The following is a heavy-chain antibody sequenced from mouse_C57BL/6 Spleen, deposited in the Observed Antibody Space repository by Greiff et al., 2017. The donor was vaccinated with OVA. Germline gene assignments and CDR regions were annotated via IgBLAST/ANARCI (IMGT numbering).Heavy chain of an antibody. J-gene: IGHJ2*01. Sequence: QVHVKQSGAELVRPGASVTLSCKASGYTFTDYEMHWVKQTPVHGLEWIGAIDPETGGTAYNQKFKGKAILTADKSSSTAYMELRSLTSEDSDVYYCTRGWARTEVYFDYWGQGTTLTVSS. CDR3: TRGWARTEVYFDY. D-gene: IGHD1-1*02. V-gene: IGHV1-15*01. CDR1: GYTFTDYE. CDR2: IDPETGGT.